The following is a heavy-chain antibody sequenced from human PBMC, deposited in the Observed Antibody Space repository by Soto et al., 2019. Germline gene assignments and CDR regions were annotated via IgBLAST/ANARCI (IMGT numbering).Heavy chain of an antibody. CDR2: INTNSGGT. Sequence: ASVKVSCKASGYAFTGYYIHWVRQAPGQGLEWMGWINTNSGGTKYAQKFQGWVTMTRDTSINTAYMELSRLGSDDTVVYYCAREEGDSGGMDVWGQGTTVTVSS. J-gene: IGHJ6*02. CDR3: AREEGDSGGMDV. D-gene: IGHD3-10*01. CDR1: GYAFTGYY. V-gene: IGHV1-2*04.